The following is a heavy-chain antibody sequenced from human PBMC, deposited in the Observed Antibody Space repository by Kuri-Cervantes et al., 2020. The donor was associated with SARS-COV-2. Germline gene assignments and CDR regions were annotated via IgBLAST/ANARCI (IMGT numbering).Heavy chain of an antibody. Sequence: SVKVSCKASGGTFSSYAISWVRQAPGQGLEWMGGIIPIFGTANYAQKFQGRVTITADKCTSTAYMELSSLRSEDTAVYFCASTKLVTVFSGAFDIWGQGTMVTVSS. V-gene: IGHV1-69*06. CDR2: IIPIFGTA. CDR1: GGTFSSYA. CDR3: ASTKLVTVFSGAFDI. D-gene: IGHD3-10*01. J-gene: IGHJ3*02.